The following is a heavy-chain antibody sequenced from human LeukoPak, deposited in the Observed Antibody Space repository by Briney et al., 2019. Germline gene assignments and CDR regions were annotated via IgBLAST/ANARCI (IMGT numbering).Heavy chain of an antibody. CDR3: AGIVVAGGYFQH. Sequence: SETLSLTCAVSGGSISSGGYSWSWIRQPPGKGLEWIGYIYHSGSTYYNPSLKSRVTISVDRSKNQFSLKLSSVTAADTAVYYCAGIVVAGGYFQHWGQGTLVTVSS. CDR1: GGSISSGGYS. J-gene: IGHJ1*01. CDR2: IYHSGST. D-gene: IGHD2-21*01. V-gene: IGHV4-30-2*01.